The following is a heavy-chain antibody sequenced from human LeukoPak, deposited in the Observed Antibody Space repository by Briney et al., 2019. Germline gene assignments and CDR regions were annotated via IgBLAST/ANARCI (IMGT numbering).Heavy chain of an antibody. Sequence: SETLSLTCTVSGGSISSSSYYWTWIRQPPGKGLEWIGEINHSGSTNYNPSLKSRVTISVDTSMNQFSLKLSSVTAADTAVYYCARLTKNDSGSFRFGKKKRGYMDVWGKGTTVTISS. CDR1: GGSISSSSYY. V-gene: IGHV4-39*07. J-gene: IGHJ6*03. CDR2: INHSGST. D-gene: IGHD3-10*01. CDR3: ARLTKNDSGSFRFGKKKRGYMDV.